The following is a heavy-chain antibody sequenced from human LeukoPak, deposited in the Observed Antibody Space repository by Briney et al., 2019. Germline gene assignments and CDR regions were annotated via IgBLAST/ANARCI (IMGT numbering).Heavy chain of an antibody. V-gene: IGHV3-64D*06. CDR2: ITSSGGSA. J-gene: IGHJ4*02. CDR3: VGFRATAGLY. D-gene: IGHD6-13*01. CDR1: GFTFSSYA. Sequence: GGSLRLSCSASGFTFSSYAMYWVRQAPGKGLEYVSAITSSGGSAYYADSVKGRITISRDNSRNTLYLQMSSLRAEDTAVYYCVGFRATAGLYWGQGTLVTVSS.